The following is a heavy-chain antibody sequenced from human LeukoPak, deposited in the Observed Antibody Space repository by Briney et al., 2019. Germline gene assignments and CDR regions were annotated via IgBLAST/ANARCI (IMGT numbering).Heavy chain of an antibody. CDR3: ARDYKYAFDD. V-gene: IGHV3-48*01. J-gene: IGHJ4*02. D-gene: IGHD5-24*01. CDR2: IGIDSGNT. CDR1: GFSFSDYS. Sequence: GGSLRLSCAASGFSFSDYSMNWVRQAPGKGLEWISYIGIDSGNTNYADSVKGRFTISGDKAKNSLYLQMNSLRVEDTAVYYCARDYKYAFDDWGQGTLVTVSS.